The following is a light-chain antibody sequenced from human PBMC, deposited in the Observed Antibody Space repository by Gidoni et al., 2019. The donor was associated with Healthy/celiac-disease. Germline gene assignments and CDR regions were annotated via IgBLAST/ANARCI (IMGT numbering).Light chain of an antibody. CDR2: WAS. CDR3: QQYYTTPWT. V-gene: IGKV4-1*01. Sequence: DIVMTQSPDSLAVSLGERATINCKSSRSVLYSSNKQNYLTWYQQKPGQPPKLLIYWASTRESGVPDRFSGSGSGTDFTLTISSLQAEDVAIYYCQQYYTTPWTFGQGTKVEIK. J-gene: IGKJ1*01. CDR1: RSVLYSSNKQNY.